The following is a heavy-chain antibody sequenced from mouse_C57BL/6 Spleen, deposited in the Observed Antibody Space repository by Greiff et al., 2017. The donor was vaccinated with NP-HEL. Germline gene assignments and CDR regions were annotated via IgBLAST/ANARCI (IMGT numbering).Heavy chain of an antibody. D-gene: IGHD2-4*01. J-gene: IGHJ3*01. Sequence: QVQLQQSGAELVRPGASVTLSCKASGYTFTDYEMHWVKPTPVHGLEWIGAIDPETGGTAYNQKFKGKAILTADKSSSTAYMELRSLTSEDSAVYYCTSYDYDGTWFAYWGQGTLVTVSA. CDR2: IDPETGGT. CDR3: TSYDYDGTWFAY. CDR1: GYTFTDYE. V-gene: IGHV1-15*01.